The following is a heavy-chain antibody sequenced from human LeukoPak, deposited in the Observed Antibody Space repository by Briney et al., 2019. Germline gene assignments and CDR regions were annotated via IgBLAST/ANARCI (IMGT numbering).Heavy chain of an antibody. Sequence: GASVRVSCKVSGYTLTELSIHWVRQAPGKELEWMGGFDPEDGEKIYAQKFQGRVTMTEDTSTATGYMELGSLRSEDTAVYYCATDQRGAGLGFVYGSGSFNGLDVWGPGNTVTVSS. CDR2: FDPEDGEK. J-gene: IGHJ6*02. CDR1: GYTLTELS. D-gene: IGHD3-10*01. V-gene: IGHV1-24*01. CDR3: ATDQRGAGLGFVYGSGSFNGLDV.